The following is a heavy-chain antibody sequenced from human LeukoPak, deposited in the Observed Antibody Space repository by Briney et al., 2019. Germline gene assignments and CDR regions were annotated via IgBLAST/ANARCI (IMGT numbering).Heavy chain of an antibody. CDR2: ISAYNGNT. Sequence: ASVKVSCKASGYTFTSYGISWVRQAPGQGLEWMGWISAYNGNTNYAQKLQGRVTMTTDTSTSTAYMELRSLRSDDTAVYYCARASSHDSSGYYYDYWGQGTLVTVSS. V-gene: IGHV1-18*01. D-gene: IGHD3-22*01. CDR3: ARASSHDSSGYYYDY. J-gene: IGHJ4*02. CDR1: GYTFTSYG.